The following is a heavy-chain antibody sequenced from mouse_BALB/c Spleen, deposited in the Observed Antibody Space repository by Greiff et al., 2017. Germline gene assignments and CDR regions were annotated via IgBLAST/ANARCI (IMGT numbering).Heavy chain of an antibody. CDR1: GFTFSDYY. CDR2: ISDGGSYT. J-gene: IGHJ2*01. CDR3: ARDRDNYFDY. V-gene: IGHV5-4*02. D-gene: IGHD3-3*01. Sequence: DVHLVESGGGLVKPGGSLKLSCAASGFTFSDYYMYWVRQTPEKRLEWVATISDGGSYTYYPDSVKGRFTISRDNAKNNLYLQMSSLKSEDTAMYYCARDRDNYFDYWGQGTTLTVSS.